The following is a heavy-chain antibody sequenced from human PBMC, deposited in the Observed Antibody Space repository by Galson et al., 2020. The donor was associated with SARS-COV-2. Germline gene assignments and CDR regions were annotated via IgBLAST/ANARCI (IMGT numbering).Heavy chain of an antibody. CDR3: ARLYDFWSGYEGFDY. Sequence: ETSETLSLTCTVPGGSIRSSSYYWGWIRQPPGKGREGIGSIYYSGRTYYHPSLNSRVTISVDTSKNQFSLRLSSVTAADTAVYYCARLYDFWSGYEGFDYWGQGTLVTVSS. CDR1: GGSIRSSSYY. CDR2: IYYSGRT. V-gene: IGHV4-39*01. D-gene: IGHD3-3*01. J-gene: IGHJ4*02.